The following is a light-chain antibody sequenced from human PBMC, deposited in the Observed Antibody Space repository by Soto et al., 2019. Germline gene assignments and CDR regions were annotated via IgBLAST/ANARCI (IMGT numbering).Light chain of an antibody. V-gene: IGLV3-21*02. J-gene: IGLJ1*01. CDR3: QVWDYSSSVYV. Sequence: SYELTQPPSVSVAPGQTASLTCGGNNIGNKNVHWYQQRPGQAPVLVVYDDSDRPSGIPERFSGSNSRNTATLTISSVEAGDEADYYCQVWDYSSSVYVFGAGTKVTVL. CDR1: NIGNKN. CDR2: DDS.